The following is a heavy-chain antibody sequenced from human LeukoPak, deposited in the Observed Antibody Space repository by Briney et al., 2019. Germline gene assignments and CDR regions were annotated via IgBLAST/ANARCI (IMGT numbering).Heavy chain of an antibody. CDR1: GYTFTSHG. CDR3: ARARGYCSGDNCYLYYFDY. D-gene: IGHD2-15*01. Sequence: ASVKVSCKASGYTFTSHGISWVRQAPGQGLEWMGWISPYNGNTNYAQNLQGRVTMTADTSTSTAYMELRSLRSDDTAVYYCARARGYCSGDNCYLYYFDYWGQGTLVTVPS. V-gene: IGHV1-18*04. J-gene: IGHJ4*02. CDR2: ISPYNGNT.